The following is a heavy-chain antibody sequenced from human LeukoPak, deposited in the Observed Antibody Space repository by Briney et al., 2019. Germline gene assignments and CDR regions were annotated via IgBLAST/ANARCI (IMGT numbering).Heavy chain of an antibody. J-gene: IGHJ6*03. CDR2: IYSGGST. CDR3: ARGLMAEQHESYYYYMDV. V-gene: IGHV3-53*01. Sequence: GGSLRLSCAASGFTVSSNYMSWVRQAPGKGLEWVSVIYSGGSTYYADSVKGRFTISRDNSKNTLYLQMNSLRAEDTAVYYCARGLMAEQHESYYYYMDVWGKGTTVTVSS. D-gene: IGHD6-13*01. CDR1: GFTVSSNY.